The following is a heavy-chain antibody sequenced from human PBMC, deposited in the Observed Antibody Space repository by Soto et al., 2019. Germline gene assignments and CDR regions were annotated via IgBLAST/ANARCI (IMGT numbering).Heavy chain of an antibody. J-gene: IGHJ5*02. CDR3: ARRDRSGFSYWLDT. D-gene: IGHD3-22*01. CDR2: IYFSGTT. V-gene: IGHV4-31*03. CDR1: GGSISSGDYY. Sequence: QVQLQESGPGLVKPSQTLSLTCTVSGGSISSGDYYWSWIRQHPGKGLEWIGTIYFSGTTYYNPSLKSRVTISVDTSKNQFSLNLSPVTAADTAVYYCARRDRSGFSYWLDTWGQGTLVTVSS.